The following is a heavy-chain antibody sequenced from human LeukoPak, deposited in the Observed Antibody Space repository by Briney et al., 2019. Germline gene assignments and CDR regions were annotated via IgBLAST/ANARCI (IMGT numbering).Heavy chain of an antibody. J-gene: IGHJ4*02. CDR3: TPHPDIVVVVDPPGAVDY. CDR2: IRSKANSYAT. D-gene: IGHD2-15*01. Sequence: PGGSLKLSCAASGFTFSGSAMHWVRQASGKGLEWVGRIRSKANSYATAYAASVKGRFTISRDDSKNTAYLQMNSLKTEDTAVYYCTPHPDIVVVVDPPGAVDYWGQGTLVTVSS. V-gene: IGHV3-73*01. CDR1: GFTFSGSA.